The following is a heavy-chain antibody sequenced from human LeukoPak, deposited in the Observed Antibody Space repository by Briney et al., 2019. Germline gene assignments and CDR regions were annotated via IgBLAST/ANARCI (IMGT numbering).Heavy chain of an antibody. Sequence: ASVKVSCKASGYTFTSYGISWVRQAPGQGLEWMGWISAYNGNTNYAQKLQGRVTMTTDTSTSTAYMELRSLRSDDTAVYYCARDRYYYGSGSPISYYYYGMDVWGQGTTVTVSS. D-gene: IGHD3-10*01. V-gene: IGHV1-18*01. CDR2: ISAYNGNT. CDR3: ARDRYYYGSGSPISYYYYGMDV. CDR1: GYTFTSYG. J-gene: IGHJ6*02.